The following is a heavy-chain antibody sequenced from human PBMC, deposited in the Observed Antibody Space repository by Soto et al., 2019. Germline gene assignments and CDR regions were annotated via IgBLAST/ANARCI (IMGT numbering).Heavy chain of an antibody. CDR3: ARVPSSGSYYDY. CDR1: GGTFSSYA. CDR2: IIPIFGTA. J-gene: IGHJ4*02. Sequence: SVKVSCKASGGTFSSYAISWVRQAPGQGLEWMGGIIPIFGTANYAQKFQGRVTITADESTCTAYMELSSLRSEDTAVYYCARVPSSGSYYDYWGQGTLVTVSS. D-gene: IGHD1-26*01. V-gene: IGHV1-69*13.